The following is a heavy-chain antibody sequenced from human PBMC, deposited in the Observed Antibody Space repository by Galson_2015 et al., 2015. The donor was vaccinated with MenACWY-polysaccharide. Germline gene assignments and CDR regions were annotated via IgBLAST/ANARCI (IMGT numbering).Heavy chain of an antibody. CDR2: IQYDGSIK. J-gene: IGHJ3*02. V-gene: IGHV3-33*01. Sequence: SLRLSCAASGSRFSNSGMHWVRQAPGKGLEWVAVIQYDGSIKAYADSVKGRFTISRDNSKNTVFLEMSTLGAEDTAVYYCAREGSRIVFHAFDIWGQGTMVTVSS. D-gene: IGHD2-15*01. CDR3: AREGSRIVFHAFDI. CDR1: GSRFSNSG.